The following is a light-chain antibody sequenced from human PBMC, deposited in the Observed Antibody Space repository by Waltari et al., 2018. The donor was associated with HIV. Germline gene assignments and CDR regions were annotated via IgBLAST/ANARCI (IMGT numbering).Light chain of an antibody. CDR3: QVWDIITDEVI. J-gene: IGLJ2*01. V-gene: IGLV3-21*01. CDR1: NIGSTR. CDR2: DDD. Sequence: SYVLTQSPSVSVAPGQTAIITRGGNNIGSTRVPWYQQRPGQAPVLIIFDDDDRPSGIPERFSGSNSGDTATLSISRVEAGDEADYFCQVWDIITDEVIFGGGTKMTVL.